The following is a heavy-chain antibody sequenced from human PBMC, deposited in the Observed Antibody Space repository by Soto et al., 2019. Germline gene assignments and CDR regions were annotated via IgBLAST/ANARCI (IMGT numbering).Heavy chain of an antibody. CDR1: GVSISSGGYC. V-gene: IGHV4-30-2*01. Sequence: SETLSLTCAVSGVSISSGGYCWSWIRQPPGKGLEWIGYIYHSGSTYYNPSLRSRVTISVDTSKNQFSLKLTSVTVADTALYYCARQGFGATHGLVDVWGQGTTVTVSS. CDR2: IYHSGST. J-gene: IGHJ6*02. CDR3: ARQGFGATHGLVDV. D-gene: IGHD3-10*01.